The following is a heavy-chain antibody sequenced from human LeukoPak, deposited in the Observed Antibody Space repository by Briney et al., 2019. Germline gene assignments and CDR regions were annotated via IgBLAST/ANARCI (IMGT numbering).Heavy chain of an antibody. CDR3: ALLAVAGLDY. J-gene: IGHJ4*02. CDR2: IRYDGGNK. D-gene: IGHD6-19*01. V-gene: IGHV3-30*02. CDR1: GFSFSSYD. Sequence: PGGSLRLSCAASGFSFSSYDMNWVRRAPGKGLEWVAFIRYDGGNKYYTDSVKGRFTISRDNSKNTLYLQMNSLRGEDTAVYYCALLAVAGLDYWGQGTLVTVSS.